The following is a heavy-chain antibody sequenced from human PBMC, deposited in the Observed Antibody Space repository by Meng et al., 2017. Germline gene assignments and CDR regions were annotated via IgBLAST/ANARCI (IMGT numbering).Heavy chain of an antibody. D-gene: IGHD6-19*01. CDR1: GGSVIISNL. CDR3: ARDRGAVAGTNFVY. Sequence: GPRLVKPSGSLSLPCPVAGGSVIISNLWSWVRQPPGKGLEWIGEIYHSGSTNYNPSLKSRVTISVDKSKNQFSLKLSSVTAADTAVYYCARDRGAVAGTNFVYWGQGTLVTVSS. J-gene: IGHJ4*02. V-gene: IGHV4-4*02. CDR2: IYHSGST.